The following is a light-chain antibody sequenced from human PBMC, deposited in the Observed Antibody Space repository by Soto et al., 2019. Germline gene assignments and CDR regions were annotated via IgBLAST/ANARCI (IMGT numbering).Light chain of an antibody. CDR2: GAS. CDR1: QSVSSNF. CDR3: QQYGSSVI. V-gene: IGKV3-20*01. Sequence: EVVLTQSPGTLSLSPGERATLSCRASQSVSSNFLAWYQQKPGQAPRLLIYGASNRATGIPDRFSGSGSGTDFTLTISRLEPEDFAVYYCQQYGSSVIFGGGTKVEIK. J-gene: IGKJ4*01.